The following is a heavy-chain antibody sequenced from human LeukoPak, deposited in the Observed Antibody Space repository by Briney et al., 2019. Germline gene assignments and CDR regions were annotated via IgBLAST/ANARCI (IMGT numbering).Heavy chain of an antibody. V-gene: IGHV3-33*01. Sequence: GGSLRLSCAASGFTFSSYGMHWVRQAPGKGLEGVAVIWYDGSNKYYADSVKGRFTISRDNSKNTLYLQMNSLRAEDTAVYYCARGDYGDYVYYGMDVWGQGTTVTVSS. CDR2: IWYDGSNK. CDR1: GFTFSSYG. J-gene: IGHJ6*02. D-gene: IGHD4-17*01. CDR3: ARGDYGDYVYYGMDV.